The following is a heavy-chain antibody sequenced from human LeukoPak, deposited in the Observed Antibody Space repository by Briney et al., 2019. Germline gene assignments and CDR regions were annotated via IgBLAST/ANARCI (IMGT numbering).Heavy chain of an antibody. CDR3: ATDRATQYFDY. CDR1: GFTFSSYA. Sequence: GGSLRLSCAASGFTFSSYAMSWVRQTPGKGLEWVSAISGSGGSTYYADSVKGRFTISRDNSRNTLFLQMNSLRVEDTAVYYCATDRATQYFDYWGQGTLVSVPS. CDR2: ISGSGGST. J-gene: IGHJ4*02. D-gene: IGHD2-15*01. V-gene: IGHV3-23*01.